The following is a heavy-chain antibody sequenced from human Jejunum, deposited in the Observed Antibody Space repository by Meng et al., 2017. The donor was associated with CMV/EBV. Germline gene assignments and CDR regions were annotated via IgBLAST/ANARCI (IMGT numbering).Heavy chain of an antibody. D-gene: IGHD3-10*01. CDR3: ARGSGYYYY. CDR2: IFSNAST. CDR1: GFTVSDYY. Sequence: VELVESGGGLIQAGVFRRLSCEVSGFTVSDYYMTWVRQAPGKGLEWVSLIFSNASTYYADSVKGRFTISRDNSKNTLYLQMISLRVEDTAVYYCARGSGYYYYWGQGTLVTVSS. J-gene: IGHJ4*02. V-gene: IGHV3-53*01.